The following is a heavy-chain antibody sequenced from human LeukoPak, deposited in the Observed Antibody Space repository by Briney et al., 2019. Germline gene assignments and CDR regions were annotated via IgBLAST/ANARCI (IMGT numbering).Heavy chain of an antibody. V-gene: IGHV3-74*01. CDR1: GFTFRTNW. CDR2: INSDGSSI. D-gene: IGHD5-18*01. CDR3: ATHRGYSYGTAEDFDY. Sequence: AGGSLRLSCAASGFTFRTNWMHWVRQAPGKGLLWVSRINSDGSSISYVDSVKGRFTIPRDNAKNTLYLQMNSLRVEDTAVYYCATHRGYSYGTAEDFDYWGQGTLVTVSS. J-gene: IGHJ4*02.